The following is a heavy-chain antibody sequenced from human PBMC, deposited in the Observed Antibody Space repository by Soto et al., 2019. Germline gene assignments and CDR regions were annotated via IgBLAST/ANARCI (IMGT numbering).Heavy chain of an antibody. Sequence: GGSLRLSCAASGFTFSSYSMNWVRQAPGKGLEWVSSISSSSSYIYYADSVKGRFTISRDNAKNSLYLQMNSLRAEDTAVYYCARDLFVLRHYYNDMYVWGQGATVPISS. CDR2: ISSSSSYI. CDR1: GFTFSSYS. J-gene: IGHJ6*02. CDR3: ARDLFVLRHYYNDMYV. V-gene: IGHV3-21*01.